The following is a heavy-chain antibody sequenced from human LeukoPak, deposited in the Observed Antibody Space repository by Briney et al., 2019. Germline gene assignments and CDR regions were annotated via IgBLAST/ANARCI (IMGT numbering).Heavy chain of an antibody. Sequence: SVKVSSKASGGTFSSYAISWVRQAPGQGLEWMGGIIPIFGTANYAQKFQGRVTITADESTSTAYMELSSLRSEDTAVYYCASLADYYDSSGPNWFDPWGQGTLVTVSS. D-gene: IGHD3-22*01. CDR2: IIPIFGTA. CDR3: ASLADYYDSSGPNWFDP. J-gene: IGHJ5*02. CDR1: GGTFSSYA. V-gene: IGHV1-69*01.